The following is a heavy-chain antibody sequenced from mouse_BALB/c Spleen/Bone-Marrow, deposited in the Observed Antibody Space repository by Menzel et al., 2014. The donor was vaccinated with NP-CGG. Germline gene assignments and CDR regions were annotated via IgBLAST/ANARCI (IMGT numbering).Heavy chain of an antibody. Sequence: VQLQQSGPELVKPGASVRISCKASGYAFSNSWMNWVKQRPGQGLEWIGRIYPGDGGTYYNGKFKGKATLTADKSSSTAYMQLGSLTSVDSAVYFCARSDGYRALDYWGQGTSVTVSS. CDR1: GYAFSNSW. CDR3: ARSDGYRALDY. D-gene: IGHD2-3*01. CDR2: IYPGDGGT. V-gene: IGHV1-82*01. J-gene: IGHJ4*01.